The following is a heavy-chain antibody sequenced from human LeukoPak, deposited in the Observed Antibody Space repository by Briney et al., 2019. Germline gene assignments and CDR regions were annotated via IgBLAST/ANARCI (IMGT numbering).Heavy chain of an antibody. J-gene: IGHJ4*02. CDR2: IMQDGSAK. D-gene: IGHD3-16*01. CDR3: ARLGPWGSDDY. Sequence: GGSLKLSCAASGFTFSNYWMSWVRQAPGKGLEWVANIMQDGSAKYNVDSVKGRFTISKDNAKNSVYLQMNSLRAEDTAVYYCARLGPWGSDDYWGQGTLVTVPS. CDR1: GFTFSNYW. V-gene: IGHV3-7*01.